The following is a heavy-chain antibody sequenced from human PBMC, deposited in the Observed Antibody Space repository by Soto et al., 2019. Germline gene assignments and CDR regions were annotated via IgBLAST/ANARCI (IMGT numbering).Heavy chain of an antibody. CDR2: INAGNGNT. Sequence: GASVTFSCKASGYTFTSYAMHWVRQAPGQRLEWMGWINAGNGNTKYSQKFQGRVTITRDTSASTAYMELSSLRSEATAVYYCARRIQGGLLYDSSGYLAYGMDVWGQGTTVTVSS. V-gene: IGHV1-3*01. CDR1: GYTFTSYA. D-gene: IGHD3-22*01. J-gene: IGHJ6*02. CDR3: ARRIQGGLLYDSSGYLAYGMDV.